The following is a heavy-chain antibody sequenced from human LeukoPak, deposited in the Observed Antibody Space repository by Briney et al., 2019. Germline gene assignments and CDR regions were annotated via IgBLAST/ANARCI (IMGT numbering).Heavy chain of an antibody. CDR3: ARSILGHDAFDI. Sequence: SETLSLTCTVSGGSISSGSYYWSWIRQPAGKGLEWIGRIYSSGSTYYNPSLKSRVTISVDTSKNQFSLKLSSVTAADTAVYYCARSILGHDAFDIWGQGTMVTVSS. CDR2: IYSSGST. J-gene: IGHJ3*02. V-gene: IGHV4-39*01. D-gene: IGHD2-21*01. CDR1: GGSISSGSYY.